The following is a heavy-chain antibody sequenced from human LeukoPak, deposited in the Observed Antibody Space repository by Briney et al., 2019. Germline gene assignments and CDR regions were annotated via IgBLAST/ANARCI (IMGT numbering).Heavy chain of an antibody. Sequence: PGGSLRLSCAASGFTFSSYGMHWVRQAPGKGLEWVAFIRYDGSNKYYADSVKGRFTISRDNSKSTLYLQMNSLRAEDTAVYYCAKDKLPRYWGQGTLVTVSS. J-gene: IGHJ4*02. CDR3: AKDKLPRY. CDR1: GFTFSSYG. V-gene: IGHV3-30*02. CDR2: IRYDGSNK. D-gene: IGHD1-26*01.